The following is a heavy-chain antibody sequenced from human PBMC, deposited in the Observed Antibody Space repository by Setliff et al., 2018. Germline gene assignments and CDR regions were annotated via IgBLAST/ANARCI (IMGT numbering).Heavy chain of an antibody. CDR3: ARGYCSSPSCFFAGWFDP. CDR1: GGSFSGYY. V-gene: IGHV4-34*01. D-gene: IGHD2-2*01. J-gene: IGHJ5*02. Sequence: PSETLSLTCAVYGGSFSGYYWSWICQPPGKGLEWIGEINHTGSTNYSPSLKSRVTISVDTSKNQFSLRLTSVTAADTAVYYCARGYCSSPSCFFAGWFDPWGQGTLVTVSS. CDR2: INHTGST.